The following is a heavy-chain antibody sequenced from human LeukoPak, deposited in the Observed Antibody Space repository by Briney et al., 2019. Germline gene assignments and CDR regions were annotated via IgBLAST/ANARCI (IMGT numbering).Heavy chain of an antibody. Sequence: SETLSLTCTVSGGSISSYYWSWIRQPAGKGLEWIGRIYTSGSTNYNPSLKSRVTMSVDTSKNQCSLKLSSVTAADTAVYYCARDPGDFWSGYYPRPLYYFDYWGQGTLVTVSS. CDR1: GGSISSYY. D-gene: IGHD3-3*01. CDR3: ARDPGDFWSGYYPRPLYYFDY. V-gene: IGHV4-4*07. CDR2: IYTSGST. J-gene: IGHJ4*02.